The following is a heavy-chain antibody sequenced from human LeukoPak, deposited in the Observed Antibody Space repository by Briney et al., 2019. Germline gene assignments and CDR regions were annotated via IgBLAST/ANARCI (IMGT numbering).Heavy chain of an antibody. CDR2: ISSSGSTI. CDR1: GFTFSSYA. J-gene: IGHJ6*02. D-gene: IGHD6-19*01. V-gene: IGHV3-48*04. Sequence: GGSLRLSCAASGFTFSSYAMSWVRQAPGKGLEWVSYISSSGSTIYYADSVKGRFTISRDNAKNSLYLQMNSLRAEDTAVYYCARVPTSTRKQWLVQGYYGMDVWGQGTTVTVSS. CDR3: ARVPTSTRKQWLVQGYYGMDV.